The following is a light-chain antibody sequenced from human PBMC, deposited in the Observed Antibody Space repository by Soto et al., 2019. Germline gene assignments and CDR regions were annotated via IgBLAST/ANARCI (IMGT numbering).Light chain of an antibody. V-gene: IGKV1-9*01. CDR2: AAS. CDR3: QKYDSAPLT. J-gene: IGKJ5*01. Sequence: DIQLTQSPSFLSASLGDRVTITCRASQGIGSYLAWYQQKPGKAPRLLIYAASTLQSGVPSRFSGSGSDTEFTLTISSLQPEDVATYYCQKYDSAPLTFGQGTRLEIK. CDR1: QGIGSY.